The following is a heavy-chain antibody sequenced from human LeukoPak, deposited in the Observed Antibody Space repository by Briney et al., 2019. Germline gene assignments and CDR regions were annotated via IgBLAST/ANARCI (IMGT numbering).Heavy chain of an antibody. D-gene: IGHD1-26*01. V-gene: IGHV3-23*01. Sequence: GGSLRLSCAASGFTFSTYGMGWVRQAPGKGLEWVSTISGSGGSTYYADSVKGRFTISRDNSKNTLYLQMNSLRAEDTAVYYCAKRKDSGSFDYWGQGTLVTVSS. J-gene: IGHJ4*02. CDR3: AKRKDSGSFDY. CDR2: ISGSGGST. CDR1: GFTFSTYG.